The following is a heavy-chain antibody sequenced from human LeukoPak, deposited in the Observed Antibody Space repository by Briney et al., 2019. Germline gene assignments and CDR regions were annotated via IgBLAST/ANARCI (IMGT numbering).Heavy chain of an antibody. Sequence: GGSLRLSCAASGFIFSNAWMSWVRQAPGKGLEWVGRIKSIGDGGTTDYAAPVKGRFTISRDDSKTTVYLQMNSLHTGDTAVYYCTTSVFLLFGGDAFSVWGQGTMVTVSS. J-gene: IGHJ3*01. V-gene: IGHV3-15*01. D-gene: IGHD3-10*01. CDR1: GFIFSNAW. CDR3: TTSVFLLFGGDAFSV. CDR2: IKSIGDGGTT.